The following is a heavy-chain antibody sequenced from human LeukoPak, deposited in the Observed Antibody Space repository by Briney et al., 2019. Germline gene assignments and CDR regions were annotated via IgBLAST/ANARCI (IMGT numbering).Heavy chain of an antibody. D-gene: IGHD3-10*01. V-gene: IGHV3-7*01. CDR1: GFTFSSYW. CDR2: IKQDGSEK. J-gene: IGHJ4*02. Sequence: GGSLRLSCAASGFTFSSYWMSWVRQAPGKGLEWVANIKQDGSEKYYVDSVKGRFTISRDNAKNSLYLQMNSLRAEDTAVYYCARIKVGAPYYFDYWGQGTLVTVSS. CDR3: ARIKVGAPYYFDY.